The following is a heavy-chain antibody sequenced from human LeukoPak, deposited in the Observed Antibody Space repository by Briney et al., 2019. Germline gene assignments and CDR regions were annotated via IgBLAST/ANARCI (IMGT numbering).Heavy chain of an antibody. CDR3: ARVDTDTGTIDY. D-gene: IGHD5-18*01. V-gene: IGHV3-7*01. J-gene: IGHJ4*02. CDR1: GFTFSSNW. Sequence: PGGSLRLSCAASGFTFSSNWMSWVRQAPGKGQERVANIKQDGSEKYYVDSVKGRFTISRDNAKNSLYLQMNSLRTEDTAVYYCARVDTDTGTIDYWGQGTLVTVSS. CDR2: IKQDGSEK.